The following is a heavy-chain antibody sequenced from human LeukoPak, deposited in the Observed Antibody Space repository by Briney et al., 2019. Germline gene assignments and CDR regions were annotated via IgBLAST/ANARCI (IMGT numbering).Heavy chain of an antibody. CDR1: GYTFTSYD. V-gene: IGHV1-8*01. CDR3: ARGRDNVVVPAKMPYYYYYMDV. J-gene: IGHJ6*03. D-gene: IGHD2-2*01. Sequence: ASVKVSCKASGYTFTSYDINWVRQATGQGLEWMGWMNPNSGNTGYAQKFQGRVTMTRNTSTSTAYMELSSLRSEDTAVYYCARGRDNVVVPAKMPYYYYYMDVWGKGTTVTVSS. CDR2: MNPNSGNT.